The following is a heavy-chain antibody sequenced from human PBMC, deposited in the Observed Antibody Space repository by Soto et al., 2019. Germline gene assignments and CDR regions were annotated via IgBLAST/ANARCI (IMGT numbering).Heavy chain of an antibody. J-gene: IGHJ4*02. CDR1: GFTFSGYS. CDR3: ARDLASATGTFDY. V-gene: IGHV3-21*01. CDR2: ISSTSNNM. Sequence: PGGSLRLSCAGSGFTFSGYSMNWVRQATGKGLEWVSSISSTSNNMYYADSVKGRFTMSRDNAKNSLYLQMNSLRVDDTAVYYCARDLASATGTFDYWGQGTLVTVSS. D-gene: IGHD1-1*01.